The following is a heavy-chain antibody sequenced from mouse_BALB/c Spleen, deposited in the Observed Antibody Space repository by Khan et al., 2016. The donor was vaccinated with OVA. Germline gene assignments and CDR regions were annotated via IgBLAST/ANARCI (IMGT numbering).Heavy chain of an antibody. CDR1: GYSITSDYA. V-gene: IGHV3-2*02. D-gene: IGHD3-3*01. CDR3: ERGRAY. Sequence: VQLKQSGPGLVKPSQSLSLTCTVTGYSITSDYAWNWIRQFPGNKLEWMGSISYSGTTSYTPSLKSRASITRDTSKNQFFLQLNSVTTEDTATYFCERGRAYWGQGTLVTVSA. CDR2: ISYSGTT. J-gene: IGHJ3*01.